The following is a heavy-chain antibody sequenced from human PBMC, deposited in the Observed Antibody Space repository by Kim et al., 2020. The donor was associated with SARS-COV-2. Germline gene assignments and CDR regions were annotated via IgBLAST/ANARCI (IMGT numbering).Heavy chain of an antibody. CDR2: ISGSGGST. CDR1: GFTFSSYA. V-gene: IGHV3-23*01. J-gene: IGHJ6*02. CDR3: AKDQGETVRLGELSLFTSMDV. D-gene: IGHD3-16*02. Sequence: GGSLRLSCAASGFTFSSYAMSWVRQAPGKGLEWVSAISGSGGSTYYADSVKGRFTISRDNSKNTLYLQMNSLRAEDTAVYYCAKDQGETVRLGELSLFTSMDVWGQGTTVTVSS.